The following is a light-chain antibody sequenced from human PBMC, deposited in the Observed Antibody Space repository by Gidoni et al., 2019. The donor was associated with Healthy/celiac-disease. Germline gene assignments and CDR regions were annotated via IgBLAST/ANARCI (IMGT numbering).Light chain of an antibody. CDR2: AAS. V-gene: IGKV1-39*01. J-gene: IGKJ5*01. Sequence: DIQMTQSPSSLSASVGDRVTITCRASQSISSYLNWYQQKPGKAPKLLIYAASSLQSGVPSRFRGSGSGTDFTLTISSLQPEDFATYYCQQSYSTPITFXXXTRLEIK. CDR3: QQSYSTPIT. CDR1: QSISSY.